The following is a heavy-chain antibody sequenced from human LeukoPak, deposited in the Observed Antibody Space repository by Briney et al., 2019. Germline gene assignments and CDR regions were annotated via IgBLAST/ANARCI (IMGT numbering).Heavy chain of an antibody. CDR2: ISYDGSNK. D-gene: IGHD4-17*01. Sequence: PGRSLRLSCAASGFTFSSYAMHWVRQAPGKGLEWVAVISYDGSNKYYADSVHGRFTISRDNSMNTLYLPVNRLSAEDTAVYYCAREAYGDYVGDYWGQGTLVPVSS. V-gene: IGHV3-30-3*01. J-gene: IGHJ4*02. CDR1: GFTFSSYA. CDR3: AREAYGDYVGDY.